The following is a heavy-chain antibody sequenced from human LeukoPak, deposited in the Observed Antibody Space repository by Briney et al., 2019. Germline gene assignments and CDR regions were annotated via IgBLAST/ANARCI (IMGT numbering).Heavy chain of an antibody. V-gene: IGHV4-61*03. J-gene: IGHJ4*02. D-gene: IGHD1-7*01. CDR3: ARESEGTHHDSTAAFHY. CDR2: IYYTGKT. CDR1: GDSVSNGNYY. Sequence: PSETLSLTCTVSGDSVSNGNYYWSWLRQPPGKALEWIGYIYYTGKTYYNPSLEGRVTILVDTSRNHFSVKLSSVTAADTAVYYCARESEGTHHDSTAAFHYWGQGTLVTVSS.